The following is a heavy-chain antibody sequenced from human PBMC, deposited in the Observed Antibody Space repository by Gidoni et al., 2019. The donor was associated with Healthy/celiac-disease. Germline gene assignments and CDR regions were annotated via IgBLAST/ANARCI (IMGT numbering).Heavy chain of an antibody. CDR3: AKDTGSSWGYYYYGMDV. D-gene: IGHD6-13*01. CDR2: TSWDVGST. J-gene: IGHJ6*02. V-gene: IGHV3-43*01. Sequence: EVQLVESGGVVVQPGGSLRLSCAASGFTFDDYTMHWVRQAPGKGLECVSFTSWDVGSTYYADSVKGRFTISRDNSENSRYLQMNSLRTEDTALYYCAKDTGSSWGYYYYGMDVWGQGTTVTFSS. CDR1: GFTFDDYT.